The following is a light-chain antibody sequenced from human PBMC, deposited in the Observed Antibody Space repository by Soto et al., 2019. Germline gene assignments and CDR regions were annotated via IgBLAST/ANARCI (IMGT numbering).Light chain of an antibody. CDR3: LQGYTTPPLT. J-gene: IGKJ4*01. Sequence: EIVLTQSPATLSLSPGERATLSCRASQSVSSYLAWYQQKPGQAPRLLIYDASNRATGIPARFSGSGSGTDFTLTISSLQFEDFATYYCLQGYTTPPLTFGGGTKVEIK. CDR1: QSVSSY. CDR2: DAS. V-gene: IGKV3-11*01.